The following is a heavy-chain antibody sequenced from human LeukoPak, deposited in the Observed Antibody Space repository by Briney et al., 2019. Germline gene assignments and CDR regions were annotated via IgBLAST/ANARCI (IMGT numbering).Heavy chain of an antibody. CDR1: GGSFSGYY. CDR3: ARRLPDWGYSYGD. J-gene: IGHJ4*02. D-gene: IGHD5-18*01. CDR2: IYYTGST. Sequence: SETLSLTCAVYGGSFSGYYWSWIRQPPGKGLEWIGSIYYTGSTYYNPSLKSRVTISADTSKNQFSLKLSSVTAADTAVYYCARRLPDWGYSYGDWGQGTLVTVSS. V-gene: IGHV4-34*01.